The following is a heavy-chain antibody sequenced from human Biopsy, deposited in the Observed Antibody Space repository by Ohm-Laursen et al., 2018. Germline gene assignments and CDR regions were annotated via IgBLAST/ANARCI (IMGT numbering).Heavy chain of an antibody. V-gene: IGHV1-46*01. J-gene: IGHJ4*02. CDR3: ARNRGWYGDLYYFDY. Sequence: SVKVSCKASGYSFTSYYMHWVRQAPGQGLEWMGMINPSGSTTSYLQIFQGRVTMTRDTSKSTVYMELSSLRSADTAVYFCARNRGWYGDLYYFDYWGQGTLVTVSS. D-gene: IGHD6-19*01. CDR2: INPSGSTT. CDR1: GYSFTSYY.